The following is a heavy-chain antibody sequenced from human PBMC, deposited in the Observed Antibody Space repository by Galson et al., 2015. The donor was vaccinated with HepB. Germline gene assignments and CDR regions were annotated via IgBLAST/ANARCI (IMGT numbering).Heavy chain of an antibody. CDR3: ARGRFGDLFVDY. D-gene: IGHD3-10*01. Sequence: QSGAEVKKPGESLRISCEGSGYSFTNYWISWVRQMPGKGLEWMGRIEPSDSYTKYSPSFQGRVTVSADKSISTAYLQWSSLKASGTAIYYCARGRFGDLFVDYWGQGTLVTVSS. V-gene: IGHV5-10-1*01. J-gene: IGHJ4*02. CDR2: IEPSDSYT. CDR1: GYSFTNYW.